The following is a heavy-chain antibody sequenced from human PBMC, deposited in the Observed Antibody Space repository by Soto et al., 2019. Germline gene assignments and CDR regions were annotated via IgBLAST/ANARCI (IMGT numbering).Heavy chain of an antibody. CDR3: AREGAAPVAARYYYYGMDV. Sequence: QVQLVPSGAEVKKPGASVKVSCKASGYTFTSYGISWVRQAPGHGREWMGGISGYNGNTKYAQKLQGTVTMTTDTSTSTAYMELRSLRSDDTAVYYCAREGAAPVAARYYYYGMDVWGQGTTVTVSS. V-gene: IGHV1-18*01. J-gene: IGHJ6*02. CDR2: ISGYNGNT. CDR1: GYTFTSYG. D-gene: IGHD6-6*01.